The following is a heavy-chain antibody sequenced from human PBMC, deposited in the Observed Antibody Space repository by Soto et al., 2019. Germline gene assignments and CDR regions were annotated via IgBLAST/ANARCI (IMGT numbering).Heavy chain of an antibody. J-gene: IGHJ5*02. CDR1: GGTFSSYT. V-gene: IGHV1-69*04. Sequence: ASVKVSCKASGGTFSSYTISWVRQAPGQGLEWMGRIIPILGIANYAQKFQGRVTITADKSTGTAYMELSSLRSEDTAVYYCARDLVGYCSGGSSPQFDPWGQGPLVTVSS. CDR3: ARDLVGYCSGGSSPQFDP. CDR2: IIPILGIA. D-gene: IGHD2-15*01.